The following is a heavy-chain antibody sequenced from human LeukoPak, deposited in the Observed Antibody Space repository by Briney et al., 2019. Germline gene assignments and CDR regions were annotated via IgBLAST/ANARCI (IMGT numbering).Heavy chain of an antibody. CDR2: INPNSGGT. J-gene: IGHJ5*01. Sequence: ASVKVSCKASGYTFTGYYMHWVRQAPGQGLEWMGWINPNSGGTNYAQDFHGRVTMTRDTSISTAYMELSRLRSDDTAVYYCARAGDSGHLAWGHRTLVTVSS. V-gene: IGHV1-2*02. D-gene: IGHD1-26*01. CDR1: GYTFTGYY. CDR3: ARAGDSGHLA.